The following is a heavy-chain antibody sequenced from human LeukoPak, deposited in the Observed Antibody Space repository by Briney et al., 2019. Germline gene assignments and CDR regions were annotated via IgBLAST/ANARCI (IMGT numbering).Heavy chain of an antibody. Sequence: ASVKVSCKASGYTLTSYGISWVRQAPGQGLEWMGWISAYNGNTNYAQKLQGRVTMTTDTSTSTAYMELRSLRSDDTAVYYCARGLGYCSSTSCYPSWFDPWGQGTLVTVSS. D-gene: IGHD2-2*01. CDR1: GYTLTSYG. CDR3: ARGLGYCSSTSCYPSWFDP. V-gene: IGHV1-18*01. CDR2: ISAYNGNT. J-gene: IGHJ5*02.